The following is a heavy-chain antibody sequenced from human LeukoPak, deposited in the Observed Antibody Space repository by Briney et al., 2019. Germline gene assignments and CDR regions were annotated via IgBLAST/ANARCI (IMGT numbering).Heavy chain of an antibody. CDR2: ISGDGGST. Sequence: GGSLRLSCAASGFTFDDYAMHWLRQAPGKGLEWVSLISGDGGSTYYADSVKGRFTISRDNSKNSLYLQMNSLRTEDTALYYCAGGYYYYYGMDVWGQGTTVTVSS. CDR1: GFTFDDYA. CDR3: AGGYYYYYGMDV. D-gene: IGHD1-26*01. J-gene: IGHJ6*02. V-gene: IGHV3-43*02.